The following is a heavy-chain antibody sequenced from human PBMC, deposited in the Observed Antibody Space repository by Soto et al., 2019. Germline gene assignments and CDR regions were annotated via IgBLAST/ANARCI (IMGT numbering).Heavy chain of an antibody. V-gene: IGHV1-18*04. D-gene: IGHD3-9*01. J-gene: IGHJ4*02. Sequence: GASVKVSCKAAGYTFTNYYIHWVRQAPGQGLEWMGWISAYNGNTNYAQKLQGRVTMTTDTSTSTAYMELRSLRSDDTAVYYCARDPYRRRDILTGYWYYFDYWGQGTLVTVSS. CDR2: ISAYNGNT. CDR3: ARDPYRRRDILTGYWYYFDY. CDR1: GYTFTNYY.